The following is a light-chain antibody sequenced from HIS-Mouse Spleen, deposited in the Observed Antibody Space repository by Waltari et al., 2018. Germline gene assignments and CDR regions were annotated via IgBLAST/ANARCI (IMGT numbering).Light chain of an antibody. Sequence: SYELTQPPSVSVSPGQTASITCSGDKLGDKYACWYQQKPGQSPVLVIYQDIKRPSGIPGRFSGSNSGNTATLTISGTQAMDEADYYCQAWDSSYSVFGGGTKLTVL. J-gene: IGLJ2*01. V-gene: IGLV3-1*01. CDR3: QAWDSSYSV. CDR2: QDI. CDR1: KLGDKY.